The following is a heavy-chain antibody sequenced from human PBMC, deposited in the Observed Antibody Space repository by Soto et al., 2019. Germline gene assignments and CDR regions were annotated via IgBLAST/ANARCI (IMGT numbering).Heavy chain of an antibody. CDR3: ARDRSSSSWAVIIDAFDI. CDR1: GFTFSSYG. V-gene: IGHV3-33*01. J-gene: IGHJ3*02. D-gene: IGHD6-13*01. CDR2: IWYDGSNR. Sequence: TGGSLRLSCAASGFTFSSYGMHWVRQAPGKGLEWVAVIWYDGSNRYYADSVKGRFTISRDNSKNTLYLQMNSLRAEDTAVYYCARDRSSSSWAVIIDAFDIWGQGTMVTVSS.